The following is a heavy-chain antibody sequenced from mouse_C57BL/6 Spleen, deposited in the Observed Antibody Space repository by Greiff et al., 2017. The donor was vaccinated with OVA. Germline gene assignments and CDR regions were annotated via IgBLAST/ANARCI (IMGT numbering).Heavy chain of an antibody. CDR1: GYTFTSYD. CDR2: IYPRDGST. CDR3: ARSGGYSSGYAMDY. Sequence: VHLVESGPELVKPGASVKLSCKASGYTFTSYDINWVKQRPGQGLEWIGWIYPRDGSTKYNEKFKGKATLTVDTSSSTAYMELHSLTSEDSAVYFCARSGGYSSGYAMDYWGQGTSVTVSS. J-gene: IGHJ4*01. D-gene: IGHD3-2*02. V-gene: IGHV1-85*01.